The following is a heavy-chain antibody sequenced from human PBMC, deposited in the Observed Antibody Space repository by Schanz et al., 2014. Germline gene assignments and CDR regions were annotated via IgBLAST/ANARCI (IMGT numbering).Heavy chain of an antibody. J-gene: IGHJ6*02. V-gene: IGHV3-30-3*01. CDR1: GFTFSSYA. CDR3: AKARRKSNCSGGRCFHYSYYGMDV. D-gene: IGHD2-15*01. Sequence: QVQLVESGGGVVQPGRSLRLSCAASGFTFSSYAMHWVRQAPGKGLEWVAVISYDGSNKYYADSVKGRFTMSRDNSKNTLYLQMNSLRAEDTAVYYCAKARRKSNCSGGRCFHYSYYGMDVWGQGTTVTVSS. CDR2: ISYDGSNK.